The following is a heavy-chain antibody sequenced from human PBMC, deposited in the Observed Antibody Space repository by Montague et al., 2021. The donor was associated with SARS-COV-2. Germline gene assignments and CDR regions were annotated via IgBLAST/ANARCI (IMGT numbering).Heavy chain of an antibody. Sequence: SETLSLTCTVYGGSISSYYWSWIRQPPGKGLEWIGYIYYSGSTNYNPSLKSRVTISVDTSKNQFSLKLSSVTAADTAVYYCARGTAAGTNFDYWGQGTLVTVSS. J-gene: IGHJ4*02. CDR1: GGSISSYY. V-gene: IGHV4-59*01. CDR3: ARGTAAGTNFDY. D-gene: IGHD6-13*01. CDR2: IYYSGST.